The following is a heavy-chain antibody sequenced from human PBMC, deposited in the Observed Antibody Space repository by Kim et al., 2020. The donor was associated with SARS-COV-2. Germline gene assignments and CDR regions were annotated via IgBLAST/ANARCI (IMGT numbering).Heavy chain of an antibody. Sequence: GGSLRLSCAASGFTFDDYGMHWVRQVPEKGLEWVSLISGDGVNTYYADSVKGRFTVSRNNSKNSLYLQMNSLRTEDTAFYYCAKAGDGYTPFYYDYYYGMDVWGQGTTVTVSS. D-gene: IGHD3-10*01. CDR3: AKAGDGYTPFYYDYYYGMDV. CDR1: GFTFDDYG. J-gene: IGHJ6*02. CDR2: ISGDGVNT. V-gene: IGHV3-43*02.